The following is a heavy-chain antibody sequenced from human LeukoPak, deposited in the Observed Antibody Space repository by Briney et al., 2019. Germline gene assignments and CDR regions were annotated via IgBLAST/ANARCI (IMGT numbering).Heavy chain of an antibody. CDR2: IWYDGSNK. CDR3: SRTREAYYDFRSGYSYY. V-gene: IGHV3-33*01. D-gene: IGHD3-3*01. Sequence: PGGSLRLSCAASGIIFSDFGMHWVRQAPGKGLEWMAIIWYDGSNKYYADSVKGRFTISRDNSQNTMYLQMNSLRAEDSAVYYWSRTREAYYDFRSGYSYYWSPGTLVTVSS. J-gene: IGHJ4*02. CDR1: GIIFSDFG.